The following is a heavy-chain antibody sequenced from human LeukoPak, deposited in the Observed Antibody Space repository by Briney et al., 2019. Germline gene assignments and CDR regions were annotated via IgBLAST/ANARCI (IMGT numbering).Heavy chain of an antibody. D-gene: IGHD6-19*01. Sequence: SETLSLTCSGSGGSIRSYYWSWIRQPPGKGLEYIGYIHHSGSTNNNPSLESRVTISIDTAKNQFSLKLNSVTAADTALYYCAAHRYSSGWYLGCWGQGTLVTVSS. J-gene: IGHJ4*02. CDR3: AAHRYSSGWYLGC. CDR2: IHHSGST. CDR1: GGSIRSYY. V-gene: IGHV4-59*01.